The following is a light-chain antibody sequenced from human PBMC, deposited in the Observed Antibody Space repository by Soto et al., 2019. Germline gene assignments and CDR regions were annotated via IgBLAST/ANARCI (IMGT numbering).Light chain of an antibody. CDR1: QSLSRN. Sequence: EILMTQSPATLSVSPGERATLSCRASQSLSRNLAGYQQKPGQAPRLLIYGASTRASGIPTRFSGRGSGTAFTLTIGSLQSEDFARYYCQHYNDWPPAFTFGPGTIVDI. CDR3: QHYNDWPPAFT. J-gene: IGKJ3*01. V-gene: IGKV3-15*01. CDR2: GAS.